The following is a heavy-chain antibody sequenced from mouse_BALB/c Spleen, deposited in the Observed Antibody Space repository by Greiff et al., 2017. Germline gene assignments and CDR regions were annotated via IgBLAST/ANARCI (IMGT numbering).Heavy chain of an antibody. Sequence: VKVEESGGGLVQPGGSLRLSCATSGFTFTDYYMSWVRQPPGKGLEWLGVIWTGGGTNYNSAFMSRLSISKDNSKSQVFLKMNSLQTDDTAIYYCVRDSYGSSYWYFDVWGAGTTVTVSS. CDR1: GFTFTDYY. J-gene: IGHJ1*01. D-gene: IGHD1-1*01. V-gene: IGHV2-9-2*01. CDR3: VRDSYGSSYWYFDV. CDR2: IWTGGGT.